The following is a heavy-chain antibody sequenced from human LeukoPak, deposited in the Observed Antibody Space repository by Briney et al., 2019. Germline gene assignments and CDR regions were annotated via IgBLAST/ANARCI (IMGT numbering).Heavy chain of an antibody. CDR2: ISSSGSTI. Sequence: PGGSLRLSCAASGFTFSDYYMTWIRQAPGKGLEWVSYISSSGSTIYYADSVKGRFTISRDNAKSSLYLQMNSLRAEDTAVYYCARGVGGGNSIYFDSWGQGTLVTVSS. CDR1: GFTFSDYY. J-gene: IGHJ4*02. CDR3: ARGVGGGNSIYFDS. D-gene: IGHD4-23*01. V-gene: IGHV3-11*01.